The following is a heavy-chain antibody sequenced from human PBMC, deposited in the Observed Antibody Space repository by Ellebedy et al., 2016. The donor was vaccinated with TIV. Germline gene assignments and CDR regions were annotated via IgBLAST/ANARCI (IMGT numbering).Heavy chain of an antibody. D-gene: IGHD4-23*01. CDR3: ARDPVGVVPAFDV. CDR1: GLNFSSHA. CDR2: ITESGGSP. Sequence: GESLKISCAASGLNFSSHAMSWVRQAPGKGLEWVSSITESGGSPYYADSVKGRFTIPRDNSKDTLFLQRHSLRAEDTAISFCARDPVGVVPAFDVWGQGTIVTVSS. J-gene: IGHJ3*01. V-gene: IGHV3-23*01.